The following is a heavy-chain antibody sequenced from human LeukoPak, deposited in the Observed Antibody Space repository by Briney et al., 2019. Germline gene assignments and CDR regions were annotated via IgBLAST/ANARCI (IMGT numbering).Heavy chain of an antibody. D-gene: IGHD6-19*01. J-gene: IGHJ4*02. V-gene: IGHV3-53*04. CDR1: GFTVSSNY. CDR2: IYSGGST. Sequence: GGSLRLSYAASGFTVSSNYMMWVRQAPGKGLEWVSVIYSGGSTYYADSVKGRFTISRHNSKNTVYLQMNSLRAEDTAVYYCATEGSSVWGSLDYWGQGTRVTVSS. CDR3: ATEGSSVWGSLDY.